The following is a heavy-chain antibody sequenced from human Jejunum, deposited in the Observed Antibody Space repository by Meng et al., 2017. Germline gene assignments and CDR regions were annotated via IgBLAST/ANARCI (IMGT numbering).Heavy chain of an antibody. CDR1: GVPTTAPFY. D-gene: IGHD3-22*01. J-gene: IGHJ4*02. CDR2: VWPSGAT. V-gene: IGHV4-4*03. Sequence: QVHVQASGPGLVKPPGTLSLTCTVSGVPTTAPFYWTWIRQAPGKGLELIGEVWPSGATYYTPSLSSRITISIDTPNNQFSLEVAFLTAADTAVYYCARAYYDGSGRFDFWGQGTLVTVSS. CDR3: ARAYYDGSGRFDF.